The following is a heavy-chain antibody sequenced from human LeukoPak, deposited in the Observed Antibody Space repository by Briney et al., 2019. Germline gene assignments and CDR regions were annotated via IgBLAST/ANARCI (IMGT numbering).Heavy chain of an antibody. D-gene: IGHD6-13*01. J-gene: IGHJ4*02. CDR3: ARDPSAVAAAGI. V-gene: IGHV1-69*01. CDR1: GGTFSSYA. Sequence: GSSVKVSCKASGGTFSSYAISWVRQAPGQGLEWMGGIIPIFGTANYAQKFQGRVTITADESTSTAYMELSSLRSEDTAVYYCARDPSAVAAAGIWGQGTLVTVSS. CDR2: IIPIFGTA.